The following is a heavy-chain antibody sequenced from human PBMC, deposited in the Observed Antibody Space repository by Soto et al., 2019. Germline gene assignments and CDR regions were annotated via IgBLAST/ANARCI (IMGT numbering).Heavy chain of an antibody. CDR2: IYYAGTT. Sequence: SVTLSLTCTVSGGSISSSSYYWCRNRQPPGKGLEWIGYIYYAGTTSYNPSLKSRVTISADTSNNQFSLKLNSVTAADTALYYCARLGGYYQALDSWGQGTLVTVSS. V-gene: IGHV4-61*05. D-gene: IGHD3-22*01. J-gene: IGHJ4*02. CDR1: GGSISSSSYY. CDR3: ARLGGYYQALDS.